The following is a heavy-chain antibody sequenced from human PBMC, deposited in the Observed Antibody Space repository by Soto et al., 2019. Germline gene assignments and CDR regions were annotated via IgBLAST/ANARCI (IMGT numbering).Heavy chain of an antibody. CDR1: GFDFGSFC. CDR3: SADHPPTAIGWPV. V-gene: IGHV1-58*02. J-gene: IGHJ6*02. CDR2: IVVASVRT. Sequence: SVEVSCKXSGFDFGSFCIQFLRQTRGRRLEWIGWIVVASVRTNYARQFQGRVAFSRDMSSTTAYIDLYDLKSDDTAVYFCSADHPPTAIGWPVWGQGTTVTVSS.